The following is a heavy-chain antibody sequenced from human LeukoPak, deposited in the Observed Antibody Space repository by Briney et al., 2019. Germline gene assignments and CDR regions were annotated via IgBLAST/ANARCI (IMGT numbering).Heavy chain of an antibody. CDR1: GFTFSTFA. V-gene: IGHV3-23*01. J-gene: IGHJ3*02. D-gene: IGHD3-22*01. CDR2: IFPSGGEI. CDR3: AKSWNYYDSSGDDALDI. Sequence: PGGSLRLSCAASGFTFSTFAMIWVRQPPGKGLEWVSSIFPSGGEIHYADSVKGRFTISRDNSKNTLYLQMNSLRVEDTAVYYCAKSWNYYDSSGDDALDIWGQGTMVTVS.